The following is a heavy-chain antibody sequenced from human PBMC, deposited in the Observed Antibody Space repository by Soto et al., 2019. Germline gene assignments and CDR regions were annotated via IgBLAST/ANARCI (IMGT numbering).Heavy chain of an antibody. CDR1: GGSISSGDYY. D-gene: IGHD6-13*01. Sequence: QVQLQESGPGLVKPSQTLSLTCTVSGGSISSGDYYWSWIRQPPGKGLEWIGYIYYSGSTYYNPSLKRRVTISVDTSKNQFSRRGGGGRAGATAVYYWARERPDGSRLDPWGQGTLVTVSS. CDR3: ARERPDGSRLDP. V-gene: IGHV4-30-4*01. CDR2: IYYSGST. J-gene: IGHJ5*02.